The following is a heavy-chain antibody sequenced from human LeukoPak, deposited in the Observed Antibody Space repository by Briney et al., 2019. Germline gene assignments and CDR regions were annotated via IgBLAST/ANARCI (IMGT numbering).Heavy chain of an antibody. J-gene: IGHJ5*02. CDR2: ISSSGSTI. CDR3: VRDGGTVTTGNWFDP. D-gene: IGHD4-11*01. V-gene: IGHV3-48*03. Sequence: GGSLRLSCAASGSTFSSYEMNWVRQAPGKGLEWLSYISSSGSTIYYADSVKGRFTVSRDNAKNSLYLQMNSLRAEDTAVYYCVRDGGTVTTGNWFDPWGQGTLVTVSS. CDR1: GSTFSSYE.